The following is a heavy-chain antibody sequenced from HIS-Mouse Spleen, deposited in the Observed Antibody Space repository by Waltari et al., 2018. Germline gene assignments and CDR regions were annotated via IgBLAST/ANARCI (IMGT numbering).Heavy chain of an antibody. CDR2: IYYNGGT. J-gene: IGHJ2*01. CDR3: AREIPYSSSWYDWYFDL. Sequence: QLQLQESGPGLVKPSETLSLTCTVSGGSISSSSYYWGWIRQPPGKGLEWIGSIYYNGGTTYNPSLKSRVPISVDTSKNQFSLKLGSVTAADPAVYYCAREIPYSSSWYDWYFDLWGRGTLVTVSS. D-gene: IGHD6-13*01. CDR1: GGSISSSSYY. V-gene: IGHV4-39*07.